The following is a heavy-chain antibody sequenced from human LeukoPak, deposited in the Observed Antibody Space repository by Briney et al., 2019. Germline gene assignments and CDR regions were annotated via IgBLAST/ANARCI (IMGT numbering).Heavy chain of an antibody. CDR3: ARGNSSSWLMDV. D-gene: IGHD6-13*01. J-gene: IGHJ6*04. CDR2: IIPIFGTA. V-gene: IGHV1-69*06. Sequence: ASVKVSCKASGFTFTSYYMHWVRQAPGQGLEWMGGIIPIFGTANYAQKFQGRVTITADKSTSTAYMELSSLRSEDTAVYYCARGNSSSWLMDVWGKGITVTVSS. CDR1: GFTFTSYY.